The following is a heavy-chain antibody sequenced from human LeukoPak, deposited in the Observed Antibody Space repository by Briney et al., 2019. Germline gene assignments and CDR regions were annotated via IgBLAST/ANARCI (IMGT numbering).Heavy chain of an antibody. CDR3: ARQNPTTVVTRGLDY. D-gene: IGHD4-23*01. CDR1: GGSISSYY. CDR2: IYTSGST. J-gene: IGHJ4*02. V-gene: IGHV4-4*07. Sequence: SETLSLTCTVSGGSISSYYWSWIRQPAGKGLEWIGRIYTSGSTNYNPSLKSRVTMSVDTSKNQFSLKLSSVTAADTAVYYCARQNPTTVVTRGLDYWGQGTLVTVSS.